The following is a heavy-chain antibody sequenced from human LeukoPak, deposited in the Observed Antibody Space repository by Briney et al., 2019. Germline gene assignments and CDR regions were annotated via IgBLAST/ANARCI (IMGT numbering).Heavy chain of an antibody. Sequence: GGSLRLSCAASGFTFTTYCMSWVRQLPEKGLEWVANINQDGTERYYVDSVKGRFTISRDNAKNSLDLQMNSLRAEDTAVYYCAELGITMIGGVWGKGTTVTISS. V-gene: IGHV3-7*01. J-gene: IGHJ6*04. CDR3: AELGITMIGGV. CDR1: GFTFTTYC. CDR2: INQDGTER. D-gene: IGHD3-10*02.